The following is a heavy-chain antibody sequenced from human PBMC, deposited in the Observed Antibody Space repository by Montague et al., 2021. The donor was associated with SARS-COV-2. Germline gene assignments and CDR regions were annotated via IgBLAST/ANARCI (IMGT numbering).Heavy chain of an antibody. Sequence: SETLSLTCTVSGGSISNSIYYWGWIRQPPGKGLEWIGSIYYTGGTYYNPSLKGRVTISMNTSNNQFFLKLTSVTAADTAVYYCARPGRGYSYGLDAFEVWGQGTMVTVSS. J-gene: IGHJ3*01. CDR1: GGSISNSIYY. D-gene: IGHD5-18*01. CDR2: IYYTGGT. V-gene: IGHV4-39*01. CDR3: ARPGRGYSYGLDAFEV.